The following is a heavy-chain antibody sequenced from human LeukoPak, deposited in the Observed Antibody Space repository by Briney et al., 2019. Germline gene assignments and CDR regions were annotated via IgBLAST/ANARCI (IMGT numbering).Heavy chain of an antibody. D-gene: IGHD2-2*02. CDR3: ARDGGYCSSTSCYTNYYYMDV. Sequence: GASVKVSCKASGYTFTSYDINWVRQATGQGLEWMGWMNPNSGNTGYAQKFQGRVTITADKSTSTAYMELSSLRSEDTAVYYCARDGGYCSSTSCYTNYYYMDVWGKGTTVTVSS. CDR1: GYTFTSYD. V-gene: IGHV1-8*03. J-gene: IGHJ6*03. CDR2: MNPNSGNT.